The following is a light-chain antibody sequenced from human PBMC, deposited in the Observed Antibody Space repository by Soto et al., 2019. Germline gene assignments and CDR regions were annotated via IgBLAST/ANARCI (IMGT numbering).Light chain of an antibody. CDR2: DVS. Sequence: QFVLTQPASVSGSPGQSITISCTGTSSDVGGYNFVSWYQQHPGKAPTLMIFDVSNRPSGVSNRFSGSKSGSTASLTISGLRAEDEADYFCSSYSNNNTPVVVGGGTKVTVL. J-gene: IGLJ2*01. V-gene: IGLV2-14*01. CDR3: SSYSNNNTPVV. CDR1: SSDVGGYNF.